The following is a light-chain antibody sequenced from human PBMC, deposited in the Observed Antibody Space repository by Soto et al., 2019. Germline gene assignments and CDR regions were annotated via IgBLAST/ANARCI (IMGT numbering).Light chain of an antibody. CDR3: GSWDSSLSAYV. CDR1: SGDVGGHDF. CDR2: DDN. Sequence: QSVLTQPPSVSGSPGQSVTISCTGISGDVGGHDFVSWYQQHPGKAPKLIIYDDNKRPSGIPDRFSGSKSGTSATLGITGFQTGDEADYYCGSWDSSLSAYVFGTGTKLTVL. J-gene: IGLJ1*01. V-gene: IGLV1-51*01.